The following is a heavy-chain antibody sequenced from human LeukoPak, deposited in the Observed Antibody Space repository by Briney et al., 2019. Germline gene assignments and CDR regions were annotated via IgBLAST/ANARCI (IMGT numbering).Heavy chain of an antibody. V-gene: IGHV4-31*03. CDR3: ARVYYDSSGYIEYFQH. D-gene: IGHD3-22*01. Sequence: SSQTLSLTCTVSGGSISSGGYHWSWIRQHPGKGLEWIGYIYYSGSTYYNPSLKSRVTISVDTSKNQFSLKLSSVTAADTAVYYCARVYYDSSGYIEYFQHWGQGTLVTVSS. CDR2: IYYSGST. J-gene: IGHJ1*01. CDR1: GGSISSGGYH.